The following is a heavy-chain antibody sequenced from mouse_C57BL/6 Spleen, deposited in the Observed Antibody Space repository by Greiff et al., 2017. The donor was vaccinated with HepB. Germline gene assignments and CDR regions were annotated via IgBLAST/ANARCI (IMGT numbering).Heavy chain of an antibody. J-gene: IGHJ1*03. CDR2: IRNKANGYTT. CDR1: GFTFTDYY. D-gene: IGHD1-3*01. V-gene: IGHV7-3*01. CDR3: ARPELGRWYFDV. Sequence: DVKLVESGGGLVQPGGSLSLSCAASGFTFTDYYMSWVRQPPGKALEWLGFIRNKANGYTTEYSASVKGRFTISRDNSQSILYLQMNALRAEDSASYYCARPELGRWYFDVWCTGTTFTVSS.